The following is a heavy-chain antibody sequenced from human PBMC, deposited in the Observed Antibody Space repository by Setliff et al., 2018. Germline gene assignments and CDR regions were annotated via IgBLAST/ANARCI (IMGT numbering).Heavy chain of an antibody. J-gene: IGHJ5*02. D-gene: IGHD3-3*01. CDR1: GYTFDTYD. CDR3: TRDLPGRNYNFWSGYSDL. V-gene: IGHV1-8*01. Sequence: ASVKVSCKASGYTFDTYDINWVRQAAGQGLEWLGWMRPTDGHTEYAQKFQGRVTMTRNTSITTAYMELNSLRAEDTAVYYCTRDLPGRNYNFWSGYSDLWGQGTLVTVSS. CDR2: MRPTDGHT.